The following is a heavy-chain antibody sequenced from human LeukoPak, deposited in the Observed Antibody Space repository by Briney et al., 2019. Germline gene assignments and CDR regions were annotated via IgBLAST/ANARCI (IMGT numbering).Heavy chain of an antibody. CDR2: IYYSGST. Sequence: SETLSLTCTVSGGSISSYYWSWIRQPPGKGLEWIGYIYYSGSTNYNPSLKSRVTISVDTSKNQFSLKLSSVTAADTAVYYCARQDSNYGGDYFDCWGQGTLVTVSS. CDR1: GGSISSYY. CDR3: ARQDSNYGGDYFDC. D-gene: IGHD4-11*01. V-gene: IGHV4-59*08. J-gene: IGHJ4*02.